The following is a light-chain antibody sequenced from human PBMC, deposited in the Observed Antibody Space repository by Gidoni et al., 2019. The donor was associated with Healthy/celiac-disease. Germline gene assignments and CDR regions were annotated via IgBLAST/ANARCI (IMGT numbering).Light chain of an antibody. Sequence: DIVMTQSPDSLAVSLGERATINCKSSQSVLYRSNNKNYLAWYQQKPGQPPKLLIYWTDCTLTISSLQAEDVAVDYCQQYYSTLWTFGQGTKVEIK. CDR3: QQYYSTLWT. CDR1: QSVLYRSNNKNY. J-gene: IGKJ1*01. V-gene: IGKV4-1*01.